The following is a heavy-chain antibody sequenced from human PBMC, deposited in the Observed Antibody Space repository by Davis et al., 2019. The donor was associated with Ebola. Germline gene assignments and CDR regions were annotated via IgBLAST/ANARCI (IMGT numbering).Heavy chain of an antibody. CDR3: ARDTVTTDYYGMDV. CDR2: IKQDGSEK. V-gene: IGHV3-7*01. J-gene: IGHJ6*04. CDR1: GFTFSSYW. D-gene: IGHD4-17*01. Sequence: GESLKISCAASGFTFSSYWMSWVRQAPGKGLEWVANIKQDGSEKYYVDSVKGRFTISRDNAKNSLYLQMNSLRAEDTAVYYCARDTVTTDYYGMDVWGKGTTVTVSS.